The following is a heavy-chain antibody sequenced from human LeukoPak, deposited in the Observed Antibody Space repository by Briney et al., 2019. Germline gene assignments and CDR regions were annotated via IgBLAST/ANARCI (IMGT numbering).Heavy chain of an antibody. Sequence: SQTLSLTCTVSGGSISSYYWSWIRQPAGKGLEWIGRIYTSGSTSYNPSLKSRVTMSVDTSKNQFSLKLSSVTAADTAVYYCAGSSSWYVEYYFDYWGQGTLVTVSS. V-gene: IGHV4-4*07. D-gene: IGHD6-13*01. CDR2: IYTSGST. CDR3: AGSSSWYVEYYFDY. J-gene: IGHJ4*02. CDR1: GGSISSYY.